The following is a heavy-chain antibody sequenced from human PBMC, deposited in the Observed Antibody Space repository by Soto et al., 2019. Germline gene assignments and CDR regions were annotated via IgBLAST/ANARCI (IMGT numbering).Heavy chain of an antibody. CDR3: ARAQDYGDSIYYYYGMDV. CDR1: GFTFSSYG. D-gene: IGHD4-17*01. Sequence: GSLRLSCAASGFTFSSYGMHWVRQAPGKGLEWVAVISYDGSNKYYAESVKGRFTISRDNSKNTLSLQMNSLRAEDTAVYYCARAQDYGDSIYYYYGMDVWGQGTTVTVSS. V-gene: IGHV3-30*19. CDR2: ISYDGSNK. J-gene: IGHJ6*02.